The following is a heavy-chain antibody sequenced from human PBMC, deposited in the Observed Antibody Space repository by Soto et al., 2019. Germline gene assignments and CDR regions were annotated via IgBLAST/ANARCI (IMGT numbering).Heavy chain of an antibody. CDR2: ISSDGSNK. CDR3: AKDLGYGSSGPVDC. D-gene: IGHD3-22*01. J-gene: IGHJ4*02. Sequence: GGSLRLSCAASGFTFSSYGMYWVRQAPGKGLEWVAVISSDGSNKYYADSVKGRFTISRDNSKNTLYLQMNSLRAEDTAVYYCAKDLGYGSSGPVDCWGQGTLVTVSS. CDR1: GFTFSSYG. V-gene: IGHV3-30*18.